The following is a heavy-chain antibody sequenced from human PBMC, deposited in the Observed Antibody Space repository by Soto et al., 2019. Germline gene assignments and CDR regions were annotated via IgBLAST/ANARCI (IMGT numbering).Heavy chain of an antibody. CDR2: ISDSGST. CDR3: ARVDDYGDYVDY. J-gene: IGHJ4*02. Sequence: PSETLSLTGTVSGGSISSGGYYWSWIRQHPGKGLEWIGYISDSGSTYYNPSLKSRVTISVDTSKNQFSLKLSYVTAADTAVYYCARVDDYGDYVDYWGQGTLVTVSS. D-gene: IGHD4-17*01. V-gene: IGHV4-31*03. CDR1: GGSISSGGYY.